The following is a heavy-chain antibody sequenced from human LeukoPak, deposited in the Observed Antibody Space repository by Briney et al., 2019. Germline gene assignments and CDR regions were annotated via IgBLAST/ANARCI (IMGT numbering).Heavy chain of an antibody. D-gene: IGHD5-24*01. J-gene: IGHJ4*02. CDR1: GFTLSNYW. CDR3: ARDIGGYNYDY. Sequence: WGSLRLSCAASGFTLSNYWMSWVRQAPGKGLEWVANIKQDGSEKYYVDSVKGRFTISRDNAKNSLYLQMNSLRAEDTAVYYCARDIGGYNYDYWGQGTLVTVSS. V-gene: IGHV3-7*01. CDR2: IKQDGSEK.